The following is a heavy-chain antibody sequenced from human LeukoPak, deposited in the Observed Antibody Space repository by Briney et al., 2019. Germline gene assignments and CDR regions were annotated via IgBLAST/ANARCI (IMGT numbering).Heavy chain of an antibody. Sequence: PSETLSLTCTVSGGSISSSSYYWGWIRQPPGKGLEWIGSIYYSGSTYYNPSLKSRVTISVDTSKNQFSLKLSSVTAADTAVYYCARLTGALGYWGQGTLVTVSS. CDR1: GGSISSSSYY. V-gene: IGHV4-39*01. CDR2: IYYSGST. J-gene: IGHJ4*02. D-gene: IGHD7-27*01. CDR3: ARLTGALGY.